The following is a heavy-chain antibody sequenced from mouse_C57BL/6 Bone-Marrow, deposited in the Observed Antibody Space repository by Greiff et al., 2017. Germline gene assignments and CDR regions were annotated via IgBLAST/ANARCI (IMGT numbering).Heavy chain of an antibody. V-gene: IGHV1-36*01. Sequence: VQLQQSGPVLVKPGPSVKISCKASGFTFTDYYMHWVKQSHGTSLEWIGLVYPYNGGTSSNQTFKGNATLTLHTSSSTAYMELDSLTSEDSAVYYCARSSLYYYGSSPLYCRGQGTTLTVSS. J-gene: IGHJ2*01. CDR3: ARSSLYYYGSSPLYC. CDR2: VYPYNGGT. CDR1: GFTFTDYY. D-gene: IGHD1-1*01.